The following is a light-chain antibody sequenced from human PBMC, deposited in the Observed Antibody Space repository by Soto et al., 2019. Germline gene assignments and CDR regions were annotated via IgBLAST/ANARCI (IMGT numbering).Light chain of an antibody. CDR2: AAS. Sequence: DIQMTQSPSSLSASVGDRVTITCRASQGISNYLAWYQQKPGKVPKLLIYAASTLQSGVPSRFSGSGSGTDFTRTISSLQPEDVATYYCHNYNRAPRTFGQGTKVEIK. CDR1: QGISNY. CDR3: HNYNRAPRT. J-gene: IGKJ1*01. V-gene: IGKV1-27*01.